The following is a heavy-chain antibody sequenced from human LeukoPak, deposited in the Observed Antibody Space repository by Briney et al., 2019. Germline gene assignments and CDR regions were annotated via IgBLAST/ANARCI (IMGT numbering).Heavy chain of an antibody. Sequence: ASVRVSCKASGGTFSRYAISWVRQAPGQGPEWMGGIIPLFRTANYAQKFQGRVTITADKSTNTALMELSSLRSEDTAMYYCSTNYDILSGYPKNYYFHIWGQGTMVTVSS. CDR2: IIPLFRTA. CDR1: GGTFSRYA. V-gene: IGHV1-69*06. CDR3: STNYDILSGYPKNYYFHI. D-gene: IGHD3-9*01. J-gene: IGHJ3*02.